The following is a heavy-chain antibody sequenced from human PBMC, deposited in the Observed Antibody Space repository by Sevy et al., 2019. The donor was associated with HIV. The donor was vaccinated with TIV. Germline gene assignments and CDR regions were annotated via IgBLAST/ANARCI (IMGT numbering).Heavy chain of an antibody. CDR3: KRGTQVTSGH. Sequence: GGSLRLSCVFSGFTFSSDWIHLVLQVPGKGLFWVCRINSDGASTYYAHAVKGQFTISRDKARNTLYLQMNIMRVDDAAVYFCKRGTQVTSGHWGQGTQVTVSS. J-gene: IGHJ4*02. V-gene: IGHV3-74*01. CDR2: INSDGAST. CDR1: GFTFSSDW.